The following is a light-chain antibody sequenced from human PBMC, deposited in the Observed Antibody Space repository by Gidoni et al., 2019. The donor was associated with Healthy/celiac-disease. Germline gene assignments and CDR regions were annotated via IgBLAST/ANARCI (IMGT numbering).Light chain of an antibody. Sequence: SSELTQPPSVSVSPGPTASITCSGDKLGDKYACWYQQKPGQSPVLVIYQDSKRPSGIPERFSGSNSGNTATLTISGTQAMDEADYYCQAWDSSTLYVFGTGTKVTVL. J-gene: IGLJ1*01. CDR3: QAWDSSTLYV. CDR1: KLGDKY. CDR2: QDS. V-gene: IGLV3-1*01.